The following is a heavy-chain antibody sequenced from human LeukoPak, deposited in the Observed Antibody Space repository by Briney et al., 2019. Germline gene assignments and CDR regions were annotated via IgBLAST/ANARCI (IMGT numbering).Heavy chain of an antibody. CDR3: AKDMGYCSSATCYGLDY. CDR2: VSGGGGTT. CDR1: GFTFSSYA. V-gene: IGHV3-23*01. J-gene: IGHJ4*02. Sequence: PGGFLRLSCAASGFTFSSYAMSWVRQAPGKGLEWVSTVSGGGGTTYYADSVKGRFTISRDNSKNTLFLQMNSLRAEDTAIYYCAKDMGYCSSATCYGLDYWGQGTLVTVSS. D-gene: IGHD2-2*01.